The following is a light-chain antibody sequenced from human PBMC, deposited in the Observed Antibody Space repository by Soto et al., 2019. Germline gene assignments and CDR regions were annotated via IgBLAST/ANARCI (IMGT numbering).Light chain of an antibody. Sequence: EIVLTQSPATLSLSPGERATLSCRASQSASSYFAWYQQKPGQAPRLLIYDVSNRATGIPARFSGSGSGTDFTLTSSSVEPEDFAVYYCQQHSNWPYTFGQGTKVEI. CDR1: QSASSY. CDR2: DVS. V-gene: IGKV3-11*01. J-gene: IGKJ2*01. CDR3: QQHSNWPYT.